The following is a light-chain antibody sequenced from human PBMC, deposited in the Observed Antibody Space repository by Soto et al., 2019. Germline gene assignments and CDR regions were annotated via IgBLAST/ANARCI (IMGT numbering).Light chain of an antibody. CDR3: QQYGSSPYT. J-gene: IGKJ2*01. CDR2: IAS. Sequence: EVVLTQSPGTLSLSPGERATLSCRASQSVTRNYLAWYQQKPGQAPRLLIYIASSRATGIPDRFSGSGSGTDFTLTISRLEPEEFAMYYCQQYGSSPYTFGQGTKLEIK. CDR1: QSVTRNY. V-gene: IGKV3-20*01.